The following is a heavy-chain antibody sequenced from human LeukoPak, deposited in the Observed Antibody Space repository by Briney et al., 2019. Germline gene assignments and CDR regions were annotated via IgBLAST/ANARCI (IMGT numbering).Heavy chain of an antibody. Sequence: GGSLRLSCAASGFTFSSYAMSWVRQAPGKGLEWVSAISGSGGSTYYADSMKGRFTISRDNSKNTLYLQMNSLRAEDTAVYYCAKNYYDSSGYYTFDYWGQGTLVTVSS. CDR2: ISGSGGST. D-gene: IGHD3-22*01. CDR1: GFTFSSYA. V-gene: IGHV3-23*01. CDR3: AKNYYDSSGYYTFDY. J-gene: IGHJ4*02.